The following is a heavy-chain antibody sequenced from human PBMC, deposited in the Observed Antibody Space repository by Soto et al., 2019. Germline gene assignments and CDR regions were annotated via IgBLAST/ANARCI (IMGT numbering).Heavy chain of an antibody. V-gene: IGHV1-69*01. CDR2: IIPIFGTA. J-gene: IGHJ6*02. D-gene: IGHD6-6*01. CDR1: GGTFSSYA. Sequence: QVQLVQSGAEVKKPGSSVKVSCKASGGTFSSYAISWVRQAPGQGLEWMGGIIPIFGTANYAQKFQGRVTITADESTSTGYMELSSLRSEDTAVYYCARGAYSSSSGHRGFYYYYGMDVWGQGTTVTVSS. CDR3: ARGAYSSSSGHRGFYYYYGMDV.